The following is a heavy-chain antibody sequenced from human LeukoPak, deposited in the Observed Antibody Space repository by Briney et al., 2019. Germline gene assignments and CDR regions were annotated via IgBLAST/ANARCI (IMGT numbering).Heavy chain of an antibody. Sequence: SETLSLTCSVSGMSITSRHYWGWIRQPPGKGLEWIGSTSHSDSPYYNPSLKSRVTISVDTSKNQFSLKLSSVTAADTAVYYCARVWYAYSVFDYWGQGTLVTVSS. CDR1: GMSITSRHY. V-gene: IGHV4-38-2*02. J-gene: IGHJ4*02. CDR3: ARVWYAYSVFDY. D-gene: IGHD5-24*01. CDR2: TSHSDSP.